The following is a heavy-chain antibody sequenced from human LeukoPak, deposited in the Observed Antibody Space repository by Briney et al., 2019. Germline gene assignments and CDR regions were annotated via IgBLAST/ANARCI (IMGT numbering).Heavy chain of an antibody. CDR2: IDHSGSA. J-gene: IGHJ6*02. CDR3: ARTSGDWLSWAWIGVDV. V-gene: IGHV4-34*01. CDR1: GGSFSGYY. D-gene: IGHD3-9*01. Sequence: ASRTLSLTCAVYGGSFSGYYWNWIRQPPGKGLEWIGEIDHSGSAKYNLSLKSRVTISADTPKKQFSLKLSSVTAADTAVYYCARTSGDWLSWAWIGVDVWGQGTTVTVSS.